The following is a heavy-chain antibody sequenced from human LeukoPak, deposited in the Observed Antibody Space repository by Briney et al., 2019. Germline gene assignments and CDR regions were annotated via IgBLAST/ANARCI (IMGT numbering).Heavy chain of an antibody. CDR3: ARGGYSYGFWRYYFDY. D-gene: IGHD5-18*01. V-gene: IGHV4-38-2*01. CDR1: GYSISSGYY. J-gene: IGHJ4*02. CDR2: IYHSGST. Sequence: PSETLSLTCAVSGYSISSGYYWGWIRQPPGKGLEWIGSIYHSGSTYYNPSLKNRVTISVDTSKNQFSLKLSSVTAADTAVYYCARGGYSYGFWRYYFDYWGQGTLVTVSS.